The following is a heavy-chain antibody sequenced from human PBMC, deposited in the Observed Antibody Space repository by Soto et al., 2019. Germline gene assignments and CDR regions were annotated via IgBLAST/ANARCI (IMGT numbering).Heavy chain of an antibody. CDR1: VFTFSSYC. V-gene: IGHV3-30*18. Sequence: LXLSCAASVFTFSSYCMHWVRQAPGKGLEWVAVISYDGSNKYYADSVKGRFTISRDNSKNTLYLQMNSLRAEDTAVYYCAKESLRFRKHYGMDVWGQGTTVTVSS. CDR2: ISYDGSNK. CDR3: AKESLRFRKHYGMDV. D-gene: IGHD3-3*01. J-gene: IGHJ6*02.